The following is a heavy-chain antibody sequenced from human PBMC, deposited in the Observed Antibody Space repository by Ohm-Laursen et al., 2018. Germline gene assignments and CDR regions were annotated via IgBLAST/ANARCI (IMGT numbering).Heavy chain of an antibody. V-gene: IGHV2-26*01. CDR3: AHDYGGNSMVH. Sequence: TQTLTLTCTVSGFSLNNTRVGVSWIRQPPGKALEWLAHIFSPDEKSYRTSLRSRLTVSKDTSKSQVVLTMTNMDPVDTATYYCAHDYGGNSMVHWGQGTLVTVSS. J-gene: IGHJ1*01. CDR2: IFSPDEK. D-gene: IGHD4-23*01. CDR1: GFSLNNTRVG.